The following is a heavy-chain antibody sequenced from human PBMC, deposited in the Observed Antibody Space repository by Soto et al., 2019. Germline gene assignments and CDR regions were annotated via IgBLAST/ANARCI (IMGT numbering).Heavy chain of an antibody. CDR1: GFTFSSYS. V-gene: IGHV3-21*01. D-gene: IGHD6-13*01. CDR3: ARDSGIAIDY. J-gene: IGHJ4*02. Sequence: GGSLRLSCAASGFTFSSYSMNWVRQAPGKGLEWVSSISSSSSYIYYADSVKGRFTISRDNAKNSLYLQVNSLRAEDTAVYYCARDSGIAIDYWGQGTLVTVSS. CDR2: ISSSSSYI.